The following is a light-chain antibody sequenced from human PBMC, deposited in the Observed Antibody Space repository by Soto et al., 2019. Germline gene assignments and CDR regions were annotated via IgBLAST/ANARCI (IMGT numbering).Light chain of an antibody. CDR1: QSINSY. Sequence: DIQMTQSPSSLSASVGDRVSITCRASQSINSYLNWYQQKPGKAPKLLIFAASSLQSGVPSRFSGSGSGTDFTLTISSLQPEDFATYYCQHTYDTPGFGQGTTVEIK. V-gene: IGKV1-39*01. CDR2: AAS. CDR3: QHTYDTPG. J-gene: IGKJ1*01.